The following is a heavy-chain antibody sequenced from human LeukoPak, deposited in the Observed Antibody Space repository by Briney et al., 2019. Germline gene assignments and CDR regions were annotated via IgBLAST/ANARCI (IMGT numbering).Heavy chain of an antibody. CDR2: ISYDGSNE. V-gene: IGHV3-30-3*01. Sequence: PGGSLRLSCAASGFTFSGYAMHWVRQAPGKGLEWVAVISYDGSNEYYADSVKGRFTISRDNSKNTLYLQMNSLRAEDTAVYYCAKDSGYAYYYYYYGMDVWGQGTTVTVSS. CDR3: AKDSGYAYYYYYYGMDV. CDR1: GFTFSGYA. J-gene: IGHJ6*02. D-gene: IGHD5-12*01.